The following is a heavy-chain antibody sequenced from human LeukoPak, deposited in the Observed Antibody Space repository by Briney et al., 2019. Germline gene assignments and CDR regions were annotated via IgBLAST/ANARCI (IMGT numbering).Heavy chain of an antibody. V-gene: IGHV3-49*04. CDR3: TRVSRDGYNLIDY. D-gene: IGHD5-24*01. Sequence: GRSLRLSCTASGFTFGDYAMSWVRQAPGKGLEWVGFIRSKAYGGTTEYAASVKGRFTISRDDSKIIAYLQMNSLKTEDTAVYYCTRVSRDGYNLIDYWGQGTLVTVSS. CDR2: IRSKAYGGTT. J-gene: IGHJ4*02. CDR1: GFTFGDYA.